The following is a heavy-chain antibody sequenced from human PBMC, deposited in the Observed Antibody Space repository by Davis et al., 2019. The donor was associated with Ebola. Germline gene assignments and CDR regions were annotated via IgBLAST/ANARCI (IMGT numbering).Heavy chain of an antibody. J-gene: IGHJ6*03. CDR2: IRPSNDVT. V-gene: IGHV1-2*02. Sequence: ASVKVSCKASGYSFTNYYMHWVRQAPGQGLEWMGIIRPSNDVTQYAQKFQGRVTMTSDTSINTAYMELRSLRSDDTAVYYCARDPRYGLGYSYMDVWGTGTTVTVSS. CDR1: GYSFTNYY. D-gene: IGHD5-18*01. CDR3: ARDPRYGLGYSYMDV.